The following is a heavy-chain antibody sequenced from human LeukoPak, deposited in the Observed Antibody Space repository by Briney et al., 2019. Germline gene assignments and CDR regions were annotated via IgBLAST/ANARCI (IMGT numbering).Heavy chain of an antibody. CDR3: ARDNRDYNYYGMDV. J-gene: IGHJ6*02. D-gene: IGHD1-14*01. CDR1: GGSISSGGYY. Sequence: SQTLSLTCTVSGGSISSGGYYWSWIRQPPGKCLEWIGYIYHSGSTYYNPSLKSRVTISVDRSKNQFSLKLSSVTAADTAVYYCARDNRDYNYYGMDVWGQGTTVTVSS. V-gene: IGHV4-30-2*01. CDR2: IYHSGST.